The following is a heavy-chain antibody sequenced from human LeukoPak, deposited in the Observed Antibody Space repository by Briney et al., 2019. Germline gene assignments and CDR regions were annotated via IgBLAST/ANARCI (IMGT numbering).Heavy chain of an antibody. CDR2: INHSGST. J-gene: IGHJ5*02. V-gene: IGHV4-34*01. D-gene: IGHD3-9*01. Sequence: SETLSLTCAVYGVSFSGYYWSWIRQPPGKGLEWIGEINHSGSTNYNPSLKSRVTISVDASKNQFSLKLSSVTAADTAVYYCARLTGYSSESWFDPWGQGTLVTVSS. CDR3: ARLTGYSSESWFDP. CDR1: GVSFSGYY.